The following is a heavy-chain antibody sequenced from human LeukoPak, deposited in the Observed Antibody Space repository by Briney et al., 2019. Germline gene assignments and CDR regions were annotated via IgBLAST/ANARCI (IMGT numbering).Heavy chain of an antibody. CDR3: ARDGGLYYYDSSGYCSY. V-gene: IGHV1-18*01. D-gene: IGHD3-22*01. Sequence: ASVMVSCKASGYTFTSYGISWVRQAPGQGLEWMGWISAYNGNTNYAQKLQGRVTMTTDTSTSTAYMELRSLRSDDTAVYYCARDGGLYYYDSSGYCSYWGQGTLVTVSS. CDR1: GYTFTSYG. CDR2: ISAYNGNT. J-gene: IGHJ4*02.